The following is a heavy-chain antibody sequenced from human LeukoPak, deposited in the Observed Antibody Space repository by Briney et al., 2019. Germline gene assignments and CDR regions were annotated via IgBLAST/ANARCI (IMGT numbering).Heavy chain of an antibody. CDR3: ARDYRIQYGEGGMDV. J-gene: IGHJ6*02. CDR2: IYYSGST. Sequence: SETLSLTCTVSGGSITSYYYWSWIRQPPGKGLEWIGYIYYSGSTSYNPSLKVRVTISLDTSKNQFSLRLNSVTAADTAVYYCARDYRIQYGEGGMDVWGQGTTVSVSS. CDR1: GGSITSYYY. D-gene: IGHD3-10*01. V-gene: IGHV4-59*01.